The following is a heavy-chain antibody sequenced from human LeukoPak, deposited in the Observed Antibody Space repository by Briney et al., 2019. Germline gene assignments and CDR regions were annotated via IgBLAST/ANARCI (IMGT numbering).Heavy chain of an antibody. J-gene: IGHJ5*02. CDR2: IKSDGSST. Sequence: GGSLRPSCAASGFTFSTYWMHWVRQAPGKGLVWVSRIKSDGSSTSYADSAKGRFIISRDNAKNTLYLQMNSLRAEDTAVYYCAREYGFGSGSYYPWGQGTLVIVSS. D-gene: IGHD3-10*01. V-gene: IGHV3-74*01. CDR3: AREYGFGSGSYYP. CDR1: GFTFSTYW.